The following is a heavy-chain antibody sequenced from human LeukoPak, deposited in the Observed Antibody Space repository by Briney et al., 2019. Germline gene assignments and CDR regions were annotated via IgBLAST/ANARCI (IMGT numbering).Heavy chain of an antibody. Sequence: GGSLRLSCAASGFTFSSYAMSWVRHAPGKGLEWVSAISGSGGSTYYADSVKGRFTISRDNSKNTLYLQMNSLRAEDTAVYYCAKGPAAIGGYFDYWGQGTLVTVSS. CDR2: ISGSGGST. J-gene: IGHJ4*02. V-gene: IGHV3-23*01. CDR3: AKGPAAIGGYFDY. CDR1: GFTFSSYA. D-gene: IGHD2-2*01.